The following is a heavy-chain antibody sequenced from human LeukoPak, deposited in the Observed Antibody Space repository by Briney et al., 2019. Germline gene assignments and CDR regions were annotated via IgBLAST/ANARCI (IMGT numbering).Heavy chain of an antibody. CDR1: GFTFSSYA. D-gene: IGHD3-10*01. CDR2: FYNSGST. Sequence: GSLRLSCAASGFTFSSYAMSWVRQAPGKGLEWIGSFYNSGSTYYNPSLKSRVIIAVETSKNQFSLKLSSVTAADTAVYYCVIFPGYWGQGTLVTVSS. V-gene: IGHV4-38-2*01. CDR3: VIFPGY. J-gene: IGHJ4*02.